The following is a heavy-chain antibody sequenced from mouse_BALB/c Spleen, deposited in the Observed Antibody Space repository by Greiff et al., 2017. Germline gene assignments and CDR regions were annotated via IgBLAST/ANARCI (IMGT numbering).Heavy chain of an antibody. CDR1: GFNIKDTY. V-gene: IGHV14-3*02. CDR2: IDPANGNT. CDR3: ARSDYGRSYYAY. D-gene: IGHD1-1*01. J-gene: IGHJ3*01. Sequence: EVQLQQSGAELVKPGASVKLSCTASGFNIKDTYMHWVKQRPEQGLEWIGRIDPANGNTKYDPKFQGKATITADTSSNTAYLQLSSLTSEDTAVYYCARSDYGRSYYAYWGQGTLVTVSA.